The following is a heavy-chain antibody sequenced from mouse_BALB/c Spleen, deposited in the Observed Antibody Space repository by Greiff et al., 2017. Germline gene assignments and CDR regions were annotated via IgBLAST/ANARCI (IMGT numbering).Heavy chain of an antibody. J-gene: IGHJ3*01. CDR3: ARGYDRYDEKVAY. D-gene: IGHD2-14*01. CDR2: ISSGSSTI. Sequence: EVQLVESGGGLVQPGGSRKLSCAASGFTFSSFGMHWVRQAPEKGLEWVAYISSGSSTIYYADTVKGRFTISRDNPKNTLFLQMTSLRSEDTAMYYCARGYDRYDEKVAYWGQGTLVTVSA. CDR1: GFTFSSFG. V-gene: IGHV5-17*02.